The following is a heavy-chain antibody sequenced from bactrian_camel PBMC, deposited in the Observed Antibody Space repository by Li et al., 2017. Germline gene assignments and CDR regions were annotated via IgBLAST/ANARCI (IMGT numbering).Heavy chain of an antibody. Sequence: VQLVESGGGPVQAGGSLRLSCAASEYTYSNKCMGWFRQVPGKEREGVSYISRSGGSSSYADSVKGRFTISRDNAKNTLYLQLNSLKTEDTAMYYCGRSTYYNEYDAGESPFGYWGMEHWGQGTQVTVS. V-gene: IGHV3S42*01. D-gene: IGHD4*01. J-gene: IGHJ7*01. CDR2: ISRSGGSS. CDR1: EYTYSNKC.